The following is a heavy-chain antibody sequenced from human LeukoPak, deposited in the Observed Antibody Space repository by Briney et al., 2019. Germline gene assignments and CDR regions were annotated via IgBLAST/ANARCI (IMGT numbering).Heavy chain of an antibody. V-gene: IGHV1-2*02. Sequence: ASVKVSCKASGYTFTGYYMHWVRQAPGQGLEWMGWINPNSGGTNYAQKFQGRVTMTRDTSISTAYMELSRLRSDDTAVYYCARDSSSWYLGPVDYWGQGTLVTVSS. J-gene: IGHJ4*02. CDR2: INPNSGGT. CDR1: GYTFTGYY. D-gene: IGHD6-13*01. CDR3: ARDSSSWYLGPVDY.